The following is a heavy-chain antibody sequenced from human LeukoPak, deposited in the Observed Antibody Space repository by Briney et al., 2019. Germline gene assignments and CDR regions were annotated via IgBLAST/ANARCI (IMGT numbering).Heavy chain of an antibody. J-gene: IGHJ3*02. D-gene: IGHD6-19*01. CDR2: INWNGGST. CDR3: ARDYSSGWYDAFDI. CDR1: GFTSDDYG. V-gene: IGHV3-20*04. Sequence: PGGSLRLSCAASGFTSDDYGMSWVRQAPGKGLEWVSGINWNGGSTGYADSVKGRFTISRDNAKNSLYLQMNSLRAEDTALYYCARDYSSGWYDAFDIWGQGTMVTVSS.